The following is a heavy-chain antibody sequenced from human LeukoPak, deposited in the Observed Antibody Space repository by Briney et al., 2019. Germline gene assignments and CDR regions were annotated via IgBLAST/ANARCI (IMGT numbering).Heavy chain of an antibody. V-gene: IGHV3-48*04. CDR1: EFAFSSYS. J-gene: IGHJ5*02. CDR3: ASQRQWDWFDP. D-gene: IGHD2-8*01. CDR2: ISSTSSTI. Sequence: GGSLRLSCVASEFAFSSYSMNWVRQAPGKGLEWVSYISSTSSTIDYADSVKGRFTISRDNAKNSLFLQMNSLRVDDTAVYYCASQRQWDWFDPWGQGTLVTVSS.